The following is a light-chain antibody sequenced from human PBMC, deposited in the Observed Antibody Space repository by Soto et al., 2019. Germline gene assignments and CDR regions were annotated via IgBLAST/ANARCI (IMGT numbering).Light chain of an antibody. Sequence: QSVLTQPASVSGSPGQSITISCTGTSSDVGGYNYVSWYQQHPGKAPKLMIYDVSNRPSGVSNRFSGSKSGNTASLTISGLQAEDEADYYCSSYTSSSPVVFGGGTKLPVL. CDR1: SSDVGGYNY. CDR2: DVS. J-gene: IGLJ2*01. V-gene: IGLV2-14*01. CDR3: SSYTSSSPVV.